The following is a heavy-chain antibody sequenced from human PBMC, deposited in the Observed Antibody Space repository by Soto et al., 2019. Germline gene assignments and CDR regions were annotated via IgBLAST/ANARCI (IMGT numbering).Heavy chain of an antibody. D-gene: IGHD2-15*01. CDR2: IHYTGST. J-gene: IGHJ4*02. CDR1: GGSIISHY. Sequence: QVQLQESGPGLVKPWETLSLTCSVSGGSIISHYWSWIRQPPGKGLEWIGYIHYTGSTDYNPSLSSRLTRSVDTSKNQFSLKLSSVTAADTAVYYCARGGWSLDYWGQGTLVTVSS. CDR3: ARGGWSLDY. V-gene: IGHV4-59*11.